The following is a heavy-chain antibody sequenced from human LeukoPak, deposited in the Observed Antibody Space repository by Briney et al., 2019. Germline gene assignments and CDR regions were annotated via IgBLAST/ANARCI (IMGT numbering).Heavy chain of an antibody. J-gene: IGHJ4*02. CDR3: SCSSSEPEFDY. V-gene: IGHV3-30-3*01. CDR1: GFTFSSYA. CDR2: ISYDGSNK. D-gene: IGHD6-13*01. Sequence: PGGSLRLSCAASGFTFSSYATHWVRQAPGKGLEWVAVISYDGSNKYYADSVKGRFTISRDNSKNTLYLQMNSLRAEDTAVYYCSCSSSEPEFDYWGQGTLVTVSS.